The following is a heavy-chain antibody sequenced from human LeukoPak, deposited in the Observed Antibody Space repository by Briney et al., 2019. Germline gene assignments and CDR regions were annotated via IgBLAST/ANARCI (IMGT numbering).Heavy chain of an antibody. Sequence: PAGSLRLSCAASGFTFSSYSMNWVRHDPGRGLEWVSFISSSSSYIYYADSVKGRFTISRDNAKNSLYLQMNSLRAEDTAVYYCARDMYSSSWYDAFDVWGQGTMVTVSS. CDR2: ISSSSSYI. D-gene: IGHD6-13*01. CDR3: ARDMYSSSWYDAFDV. V-gene: IGHV3-21*01. J-gene: IGHJ3*01. CDR1: GFTFSSYS.